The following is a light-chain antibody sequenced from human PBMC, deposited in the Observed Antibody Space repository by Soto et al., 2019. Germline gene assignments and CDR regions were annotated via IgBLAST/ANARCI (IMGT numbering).Light chain of an antibody. CDR2: SVS. Sequence: DIVMTQTPLSLPVTPGEPASISCRSSQSLLDSDDGDSYLDWYLQKPGQSPQVLIYSVSYRASGVPDRFSGSGSGTDFTLKISRVEAEDVGVYYCMQRIEFPFTFGQGTKLEIK. J-gene: IGKJ2*01. CDR1: QSLLDSDDGDSY. V-gene: IGKV2-40*01. CDR3: MQRIEFPFT.